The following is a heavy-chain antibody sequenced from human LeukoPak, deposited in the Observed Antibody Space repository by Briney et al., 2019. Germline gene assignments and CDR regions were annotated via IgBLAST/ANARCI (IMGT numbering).Heavy chain of an antibody. D-gene: IGHD3-22*01. CDR3: ARSDGDDYYDSSGYRY. J-gene: IGHJ4*02. Sequence: ALVKVSCKASGYTFTSYDINWVRQATGQGLEWMGWMSPNSGNTGYAQKFQGRVTITRNTYISTAYMELRSLRSDDTAVYYCARSDGDDYYDSSGYRYWGQGTLVTVSS. V-gene: IGHV1-8*03. CDR2: MSPNSGNT. CDR1: GYTFTSYD.